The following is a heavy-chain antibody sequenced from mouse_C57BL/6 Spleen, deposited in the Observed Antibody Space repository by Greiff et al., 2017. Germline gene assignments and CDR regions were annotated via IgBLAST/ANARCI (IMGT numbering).Heavy chain of an antibody. Sequence: EVQRVESGGGLVKPGGSLKLSCAASGFTFSSYAMSWVRQTPEKRLEWVATISDGGSYTYYPDNVKGRFTISRDNAKNNLYLQMSPLKSEDTAMYYCARGGTTVVPFDYWGQGTTLTVSS. CDR3: ARGGTTVVPFDY. J-gene: IGHJ2*01. CDR2: ISDGGSYT. V-gene: IGHV5-4*01. CDR1: GFTFSSYA. D-gene: IGHD1-1*01.